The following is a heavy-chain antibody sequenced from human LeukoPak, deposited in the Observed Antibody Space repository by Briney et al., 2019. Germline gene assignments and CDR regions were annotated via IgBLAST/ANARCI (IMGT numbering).Heavy chain of an antibody. CDR2: IDPSDSYT. V-gene: IGHV5-10-1*01. CDR1: GYSFTSYW. D-gene: IGHD3-22*01. CDR3: ARPADYYDSSGYYYY. J-gene: IGHJ4*02. Sequence: GESLRISCKGSGYSFTSYWISWVRQMPGKGLECMGRIDPSDSYTNYSPSFQGHVTISADKSISTAYLQWSSLKASDTAMYYCARPADYYDSSGYYYYWGQGTLVTVSS.